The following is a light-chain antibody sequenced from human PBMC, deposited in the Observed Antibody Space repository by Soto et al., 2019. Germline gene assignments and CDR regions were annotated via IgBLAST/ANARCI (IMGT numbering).Light chain of an antibody. J-gene: IGLJ7*01. V-gene: IGLV1-44*01. CDR1: SSNIGTNN. Sequence: QAVVTQPPSASGTPGQSVTISCSGSSSNIGTNNVNWYQQFPGAAPKLLIYSDNQRPPGVPDRLSGSKSGTSASLAISGLQSEDEADYYCATWDDSLDAAVFGGGTQLTVL. CDR2: SDN. CDR3: ATWDDSLDAAV.